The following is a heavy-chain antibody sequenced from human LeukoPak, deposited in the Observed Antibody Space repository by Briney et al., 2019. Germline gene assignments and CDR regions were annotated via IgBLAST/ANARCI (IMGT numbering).Heavy chain of an antibody. CDR1: GDSFSGYY. V-gene: IGHV4-30-2*01. CDR2: IYHSGST. J-gene: IGHJ3*02. Sequence: SETLSLTCAVYGDSFSGYYWSWIRQPPGKGLEWIGYIYHSGSTYYNPSLKSRVTISVDRSKNQFSLKLSSVTAADTAVYYCASRGYSGYDSDAFDIWGQGTMVTVSS. CDR3: ASRGYSGYDSDAFDI. D-gene: IGHD5-12*01.